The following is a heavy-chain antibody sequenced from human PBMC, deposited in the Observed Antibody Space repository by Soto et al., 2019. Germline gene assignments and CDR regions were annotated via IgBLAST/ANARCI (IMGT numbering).Heavy chain of an antibody. Sequence: VKVSCKVSGCTLSELSMHWVRQAPGKGLEWMGGFDPEDGETLYAQKFQGRVSMTEDTSTDTAYMELSSLTSEDTAVYYCTTGQRPLRFLEWLSRYYFDFWGQGTLVTVSS. CDR3: TTGQRPLRFLEWLSRYYFDF. J-gene: IGHJ4*02. D-gene: IGHD3-3*01. CDR2: FDPEDGET. CDR1: GCTLSELS. V-gene: IGHV1-24*01.